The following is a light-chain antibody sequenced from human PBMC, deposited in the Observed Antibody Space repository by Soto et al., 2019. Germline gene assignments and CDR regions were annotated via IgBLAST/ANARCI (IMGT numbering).Light chain of an antibody. CDR3: QQYETYWT. Sequence: DIQMTQSPPTLSASVGDRVTITCRASQPISSWLAWYHQKPGKAPKLLIYDASNLESGVPSRFSGSGSGTEFTLTIISLQPEEFGIYYCQQYETYWTFGQGTTVEIK. CDR1: QPISSW. V-gene: IGKV1-5*01. CDR2: DAS. J-gene: IGKJ1*01.